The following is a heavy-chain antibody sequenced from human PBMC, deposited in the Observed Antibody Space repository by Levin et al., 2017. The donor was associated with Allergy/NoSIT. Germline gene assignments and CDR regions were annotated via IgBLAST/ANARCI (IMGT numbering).Heavy chain of an antibody. CDR2: INHSGST. J-gene: IGHJ4*02. D-gene: IGHD3-10*01. V-gene: IGHV4-34*01. CDR1: GGSFSGYY. Sequence: SETLSLTCAVYGGSFSGYYWSWIRQPPGKGLEWIGEINHSGSTNYNPSLKSRVTISVDTSKNQFSLKLSSVTAADTAVYYCAREWFGVTYFDYWGQGTLVTVSS. CDR3: AREWFGVTYFDY.